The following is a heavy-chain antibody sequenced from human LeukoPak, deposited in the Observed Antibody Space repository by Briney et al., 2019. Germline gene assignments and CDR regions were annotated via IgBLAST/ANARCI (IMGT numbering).Heavy chain of an antibody. V-gene: IGHV4-59*01. CDR3: ARVEPGYYGSGSYAPFDY. CDR2: IYCSGST. CDR1: GGSISSYY. J-gene: IGHJ4*02. D-gene: IGHD3-10*01. Sequence: PSETLSLTCTVSGGSISSYYWSWIRQPPGKGLEWIGYIYCSGSTNYNPSLKSRVTISVDTSKNQFSLKLSSVTAADTAVYYCARVEPGYYGSGSYAPFDYWGQGTLVTVSS.